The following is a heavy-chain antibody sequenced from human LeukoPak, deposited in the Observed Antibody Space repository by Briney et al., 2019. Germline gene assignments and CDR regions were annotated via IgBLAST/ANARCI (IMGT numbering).Heavy chain of an antibody. CDR2: IYYSGST. CDR1: GGSISSYY. V-gene: IGHV4-59*01. Sequence: SETLSLTCTVSGGSISSYYWSWIRQPPGKGLEWIGYIYYSGSTNYNPSLKSRVTISVDTSKNQFSLKLSSVTAVDTAVYYCARASPGFSRIPYYYYYYYMDVWGKGTTVTVSS. CDR3: ARASPGFSRIPYYYYYYYMDV. J-gene: IGHJ6*03. D-gene: IGHD2-15*01.